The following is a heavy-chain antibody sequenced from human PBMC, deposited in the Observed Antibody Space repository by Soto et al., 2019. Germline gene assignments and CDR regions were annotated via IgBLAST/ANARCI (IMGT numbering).Heavy chain of an antibody. CDR2: ISAYNGNT. J-gene: IGHJ6*02. Sequence: GASVKVSCKASGYTFTSYGISWVRQAPGQGLEWMGWISAYNGNTNYAQKLQGRVTMTTDTSTSTAYMELRSLRSDDTAVYYCARGGGYCSSTSCYRAYYYCIDVWGQGTTVTVSS. CDR1: GYTFTSYG. D-gene: IGHD2-2*03. V-gene: IGHV1-18*01. CDR3: ARGGGYCSSTSCYRAYYYCIDV.